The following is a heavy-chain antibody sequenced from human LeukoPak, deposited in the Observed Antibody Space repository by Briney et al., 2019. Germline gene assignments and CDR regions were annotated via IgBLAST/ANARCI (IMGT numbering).Heavy chain of an antibody. D-gene: IGHD2-21*01. J-gene: IGHJ5*02. CDR3: ARADRLHGGPYLIGP. CDR2: INPNSGGT. V-gene: IGHV1-2*02. Sequence: VASVKVSCKTSGYSFTEYYMHWVRQAPGQGLEWMGWINPNSGGTSSAQKFQGRVTMTRDTSITTVYMEVSWLTSDDTAIYYCARADRLHGGPYLIGPWGQGTLVTVSS. CDR1: GYSFTEYY.